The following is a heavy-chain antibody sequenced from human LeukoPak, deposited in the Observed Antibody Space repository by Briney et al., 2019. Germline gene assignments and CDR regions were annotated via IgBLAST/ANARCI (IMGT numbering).Heavy chain of an antibody. V-gene: IGHV3-9*01. J-gene: IGHJ4*02. D-gene: IGHD1-26*01. CDR2: IIWNSDSI. CDR1: GFTFDDYD. CDR3: AKDISVGATPYYFDY. Sequence: PGRSLRLSCAASGFTFDDYDMHWVRQAPGKGLEWVSGIIWNSDSIGYADSVKGRFTISRDNAKNSLYLQMNSLRAEDTALYYCAKDISVGATPYYFDYWGQGTLVTVSS.